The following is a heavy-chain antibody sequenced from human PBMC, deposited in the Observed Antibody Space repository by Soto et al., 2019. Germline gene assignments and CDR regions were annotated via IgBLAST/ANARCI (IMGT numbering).Heavy chain of an antibody. CDR2: ISPGGCDT. V-gene: IGHV5-51*01. D-gene: IGHD3-10*01. CDR3: ARPRLGVRDYYGMDV. J-gene: IGHJ6*02. Sequence: GESLKISCKGSGYSFTSYCIGWVRQMPGKGLEWVGVISPGGCDTCYSPSFQGQVTISADKSISTAYLQWNSLKASDTAMYYCARPRLGVRDYYGMDVWGQGTTVTVSS. CDR1: GYSFTSYC.